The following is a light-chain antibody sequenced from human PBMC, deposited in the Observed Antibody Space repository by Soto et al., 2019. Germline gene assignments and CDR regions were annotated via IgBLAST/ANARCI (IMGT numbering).Light chain of an antibody. Sequence: IRMTQSPSSLSASVGDRVTITCRASQGISSYLAWYQQKPGKAPKLLIYAASTLQSGVPSRFSGSGSGTGFTLTISSLQPEDFATYYCQQLNSYPITFGQGTRLEI. CDR3: QQLNSYPIT. CDR1: QGISSY. CDR2: AAS. V-gene: IGKV1-9*01. J-gene: IGKJ5*01.